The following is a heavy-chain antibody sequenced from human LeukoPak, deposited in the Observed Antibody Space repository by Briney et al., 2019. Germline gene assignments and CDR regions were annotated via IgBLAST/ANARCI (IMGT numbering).Heavy chain of an antibody. CDR3: ARRGAAAGGYYFDY. CDR1: GFTVSSNY. Sequence: PGRSLRLSCAASGFTVSSNYMSWVRQAPGKGLEWVSVIYSGGSTYYADSVKGRFTISRDNSKNTLYLQMNSLRAEDTAVYYCARRGAAAGGYYFDYWGQGTLVTVSS. J-gene: IGHJ4*02. CDR2: IYSGGST. V-gene: IGHV3-66*01. D-gene: IGHD6-13*01.